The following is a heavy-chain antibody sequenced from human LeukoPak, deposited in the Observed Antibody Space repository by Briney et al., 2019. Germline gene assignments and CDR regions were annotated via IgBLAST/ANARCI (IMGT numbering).Heavy chain of an antibody. J-gene: IGHJ4*02. Sequence: SETLSLTCTVSGGSIRSYYWSWIRQPPGKGLEWIAYIYYSGSTNYNPSLKSRVTISVDTSKNQFSLKLSFVTAADTAVYYCARGDANYYDSSGYYYYWGQGTLVTVSS. CDR3: ARGDANYYDSSGYYYY. CDR1: GGSIRSYY. CDR2: IYYSGST. D-gene: IGHD3-22*01. V-gene: IGHV4-59*01.